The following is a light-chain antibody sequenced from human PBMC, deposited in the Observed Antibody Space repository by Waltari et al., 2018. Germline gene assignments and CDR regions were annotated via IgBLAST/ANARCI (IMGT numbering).Light chain of an antibody. J-gene: IGKJ2*01. CDR2: GAS. CDR1: QSVSSSY. CDR3: QQYGSALYT. V-gene: IGKV3-20*01. Sequence: DIVLTQSPGPLSLSPGERATLSCRASQSVSSSYLAWYQQKAGQATRLLSYGASSRATGIADRCSGRGSGTDFTLTISRVEAEDFAVYYCQQYGSALYTFGQGTKLEIK.